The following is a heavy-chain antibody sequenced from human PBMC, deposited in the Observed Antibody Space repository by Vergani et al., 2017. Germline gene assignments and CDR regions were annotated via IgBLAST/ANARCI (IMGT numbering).Heavy chain of an antibody. CDR2: IYTSGST. Sequence: QVQLQQWGAGLLKPSETLSLTCAVYGGSFSGYYWSWIRQPAGKGLEWIGRIYTSGSTNYNPSLKSRVTISVDTSKNQFSLKLSSVTAADTAVYYCARDQIHGYSGYEFFDYWGQGTLVTVSS. J-gene: IGHJ4*02. CDR3: ARDQIHGYSGYEFFDY. CDR1: GGSFSGYY. D-gene: IGHD5-12*01. V-gene: IGHV4-59*10.